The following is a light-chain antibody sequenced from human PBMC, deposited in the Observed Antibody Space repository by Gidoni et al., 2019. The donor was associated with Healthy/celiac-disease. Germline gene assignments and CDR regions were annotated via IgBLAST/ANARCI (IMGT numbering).Light chain of an antibody. CDR1: NIGSKS. CDR3: QVWDSSSDHYV. V-gene: IGLV3-21*02. CDR2: DDS. Sequence: SYVLTQPPSVSVAPGQTARINCGGKNIGSKSVHWYQQKPGQAPVLVVYDDSDRPSGIPARFSGSNSGNTATLTISRVEAGDDADYYCQVWDSSSDHYVFGTGTKVTVL. J-gene: IGLJ1*01.